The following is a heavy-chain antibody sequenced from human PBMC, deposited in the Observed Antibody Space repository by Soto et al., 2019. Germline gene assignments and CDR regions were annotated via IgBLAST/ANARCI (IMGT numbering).Heavy chain of an antibody. CDR3: ARDAPNCSGGSCYSGRGYFDY. V-gene: IGHV3-33*01. CDR2: IWYDGSNK. D-gene: IGHD2-15*01. CDR1: GFTFSSYG. J-gene: IGHJ4*02. Sequence: GGFLRLSCAASGFTFSSYGMHWVRQAPGKGLEWVAVIWYDGSNKYYADSVKGRFTISRDNSKNTLYLQMNSLRAEDTAVYYCARDAPNCSGGSCYSGRGYFDYWGQGTLVTVSS.